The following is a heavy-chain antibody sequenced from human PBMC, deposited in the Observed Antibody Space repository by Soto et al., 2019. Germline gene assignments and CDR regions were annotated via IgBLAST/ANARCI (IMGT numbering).Heavy chain of an antibody. J-gene: IGHJ6*02. D-gene: IGHD3-3*01. CDR2: ISRGASNM. V-gene: IGHV3-48*03. CDR3: ARDPNYDFWSGYLNKEGPYGMEV. CDR1: GFAFSGFE. Sequence: GGSLRLSCAASGFAFSGFEMNWVRQAPGKGLEWVSYISRGASNMYYADSVKGRFTISRDNAQSSLYLQMNSLRVEDTAVYYCARDPNYDFWSGYLNKEGPYGMEVWGPGTTLSLS.